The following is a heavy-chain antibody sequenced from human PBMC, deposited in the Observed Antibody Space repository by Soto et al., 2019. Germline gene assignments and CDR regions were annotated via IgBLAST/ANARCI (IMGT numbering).Heavy chain of an antibody. CDR3: ASHLYSRGDWFDP. CDR1: GGSISSYY. V-gene: IGHV4-59*08. Sequence: QVQLQESGPGLVKPSETLSLTCTVSGGSISSYYWSWIRQPPGKGLEWIGYIYYSGSTNYNPSLKSRVTISVDTSKIHFSLKLSSVTAAATAVYYCASHLYSRGDWFDPWGQGTLVTVSS. D-gene: IGHD6-13*01. CDR2: IYYSGST. J-gene: IGHJ5*02.